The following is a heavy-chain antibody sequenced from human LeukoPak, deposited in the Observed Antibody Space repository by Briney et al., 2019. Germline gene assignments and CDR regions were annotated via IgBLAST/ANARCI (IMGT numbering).Heavy chain of an antibody. D-gene: IGHD5-18*01. CDR3: AVQLGTLDY. Sequence: GGSLRLFCAASGFSISTYWMHWVRQAPGKGLVWVSRISSDGRSTNYADSVKGRFTISRDNAKNTLYLQMNSLRAEDTAVYYCAVQLGTLDYWGQGTLVTVSS. CDR2: ISSDGRST. CDR1: GFSISTYW. J-gene: IGHJ4*02. V-gene: IGHV3-74*01.